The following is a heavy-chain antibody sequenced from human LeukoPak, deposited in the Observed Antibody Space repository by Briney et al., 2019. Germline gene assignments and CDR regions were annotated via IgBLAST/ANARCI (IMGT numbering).Heavy chain of an antibody. D-gene: IGHD5-18*01. CDR2: IYPGDSDT. J-gene: IGHJ4*02. Sequence: GASLQISCKGSGSIFTSYWIGWVRPLPGKGLEWMGIIYPGDSDTRYSPSFQGQVTISADKSISTACLQWSSLKASDTAMYYCASLDTAMVYPDYWGQGTLVTVSS. V-gene: IGHV5-51*01. CDR1: GSIFTSYW. CDR3: ASLDTAMVYPDY.